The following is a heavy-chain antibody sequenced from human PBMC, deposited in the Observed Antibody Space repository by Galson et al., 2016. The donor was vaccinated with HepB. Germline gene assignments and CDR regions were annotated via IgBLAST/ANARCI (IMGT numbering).Heavy chain of an antibody. V-gene: IGHV3-7*03. CDR1: EFILSNYW. D-gene: IGHD3-10*01. CDR2: INQDGSER. Sequence: SLRLSCAASEFILSNYWMSWVRQAPGKGLEWVANINQDGSERNYVDSVEGRFIISCDNAQKFLDLQMNSMRAEDNAVYHCVTGGRFGAHYGYDYWGQGIQVTVS. J-gene: IGHJ4*02. CDR3: VTGGRFGAHYGYDY.